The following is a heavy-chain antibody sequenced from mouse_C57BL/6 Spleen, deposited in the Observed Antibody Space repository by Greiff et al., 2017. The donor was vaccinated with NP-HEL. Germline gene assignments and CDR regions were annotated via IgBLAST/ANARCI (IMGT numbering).Heavy chain of an antibody. Sequence: QVHVKQPGAELVKPGASVKVSCKASGYTFTSYWMHWVKQRPGQGLEWIGRIHPSDSDTNYNQKFKGKATLTVDKSSSTAYMQLSSLTSEDSAVYYCAILRSEGFAYWGQGTLVTVSA. J-gene: IGHJ3*01. CDR1: GYTFTSYW. D-gene: IGHD1-1*01. V-gene: IGHV1-74*01. CDR3: AILRSEGFAY. CDR2: IHPSDSDT.